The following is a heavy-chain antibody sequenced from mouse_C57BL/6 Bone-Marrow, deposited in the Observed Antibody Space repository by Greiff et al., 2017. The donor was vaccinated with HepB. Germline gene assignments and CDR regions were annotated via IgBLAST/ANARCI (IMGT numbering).Heavy chain of an antibody. D-gene: IGHD2-5*01. CDR3: ARYPPYYSNWAWFAY. Sequence: QVQLQQPGAELVKPGASVKLSCKASGYTFTSYWMHWVKQRPGQGLEWIGYINPSSGYTKYNQKFKDKATLTADKSSSTAYMQLSSLTYEDSAVYYCARYPPYYSNWAWFAYWGQGTLVTVSA. V-gene: IGHV1-7*01. CDR1: GYTFTSYW. J-gene: IGHJ3*01. CDR2: INPSSGYT.